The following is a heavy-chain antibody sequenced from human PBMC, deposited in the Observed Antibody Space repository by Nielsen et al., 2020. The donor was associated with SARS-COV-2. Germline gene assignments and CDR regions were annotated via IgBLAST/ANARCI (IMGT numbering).Heavy chain of an antibody. CDR3: ARGDYNLNYRFYGLDV. Sequence: GGSLRLSCAASGFTFSDYYMSWIRQAPGKGLEWVSYISSSGSTIYYADSVEGRFTISRDNAKNSLYLQMNSLRAEDTAGYYCARGDYNLNYRFYGLDVWGQGTTVTVSS. CDR1: GFTFSDYY. CDR2: ISSSGSTI. J-gene: IGHJ6*02. V-gene: IGHV3-11*04. D-gene: IGHD4-11*01.